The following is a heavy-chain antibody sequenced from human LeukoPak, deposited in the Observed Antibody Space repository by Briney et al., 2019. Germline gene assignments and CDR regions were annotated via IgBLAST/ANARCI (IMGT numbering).Heavy chain of an antibody. Sequence: ASVEVSCKVSGYTLTELSMHWVRQAPGKGLEWMGGFDPEDGETIYAQKFQGRVTMTEDTSTDTAYMELSSLRSEDTAVYYCATEDWTNLRKTRAYSYYFDYWGQGTLVTVSS. J-gene: IGHJ4*02. D-gene: IGHD3/OR15-3a*01. CDR2: FDPEDGET. CDR3: ATEDWTNLRKTRAYSYYFDY. V-gene: IGHV1-24*01. CDR1: GYTLTELS.